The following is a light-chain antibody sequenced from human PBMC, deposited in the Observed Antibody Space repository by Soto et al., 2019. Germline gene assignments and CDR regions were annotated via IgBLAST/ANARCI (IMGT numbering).Light chain of an antibody. CDR2: DAS. Sequence: EIVLTQSPATLSLSPGEKATLSCRASRSVSSYLAWYQHKPGQAPRLLIYDASNRATGIPARFSGSGSGTDFTLTISSLEPEDFALYYCQQRSNWPPYTFGQGTKLEIK. J-gene: IGKJ2*01. CDR3: QQRSNWPPYT. CDR1: RSVSSY. V-gene: IGKV3-11*01.